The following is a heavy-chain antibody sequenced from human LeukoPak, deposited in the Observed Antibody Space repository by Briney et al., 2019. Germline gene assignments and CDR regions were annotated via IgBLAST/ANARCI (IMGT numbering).Heavy chain of an antibody. Sequence: ASVKVSCKASGYTFTGYFMHWVRQAPGQGLEWMGWINPNSGGTNYAQRVQGRVTMTRDTSISTAYMELSGLRSNDTAVYYCARAGLPIYYYYMDVWGKGPTVPVSS. D-gene: IGHD5-18*01. CDR2: INPNSGGT. J-gene: IGHJ6*03. CDR1: GYTFTGYF. CDR3: ARAGLPIYYYYMDV. V-gene: IGHV1-2*02.